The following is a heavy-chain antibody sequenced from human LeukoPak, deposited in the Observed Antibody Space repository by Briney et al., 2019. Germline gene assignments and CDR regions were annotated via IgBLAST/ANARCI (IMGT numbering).Heavy chain of an antibody. CDR2: FDPEDGET. V-gene: IGHV1-24*01. D-gene: IGHD1-1*01. J-gene: IGHJ4*02. CDR1: GYTLTELP. Sequence: ASVKVSCKVSGYTLTELPMHWVRQAPGKGLEWMGGFDPEDGETIYAQKFQGRVTMTEDTSTDTAYMELSSLRSEDTAVYYCASLTPMYINYFDYWGQGTLVTVSS. CDR3: ASLTPMYINYFDY.